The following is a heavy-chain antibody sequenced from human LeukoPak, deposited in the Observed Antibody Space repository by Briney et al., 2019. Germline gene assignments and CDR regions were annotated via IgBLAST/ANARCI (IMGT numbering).Heavy chain of an antibody. CDR2: INHSGST. J-gene: IGHJ4*02. D-gene: IGHD6-6*01. V-gene: IGHV4-34*01. CDR3: ARGVAPRAYGY. Sequence: SETLSLTCAVYGGSFSGYYWSWIRQPPGKGLEWIGEINHSGSTNYNPSLKSRVTISVDTSKNQFSLKLSSVTAADTAVYYCARGVAPRAYGYWGKGTLVTVSS. CDR1: GGSFSGYY.